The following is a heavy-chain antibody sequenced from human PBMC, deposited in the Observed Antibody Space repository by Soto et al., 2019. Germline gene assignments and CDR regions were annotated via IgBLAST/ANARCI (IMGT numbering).Heavy chain of an antibody. CDR3: AREGTYCGGDCYPPFDY. D-gene: IGHD2-21*02. J-gene: IGHJ4*02. CDR1: GGTFSSYA. V-gene: IGHV1-69*12. CDR2: IIPIFGTA. Sequence: QVQLVQSGAEVKKPGSSVNVSCKASGGTFSSYAISWVRQAPGQGLEWMGGIIPIFGTANYAQKFQGRVTITADESTSTAYMELSSLRSEDTAVYYCAREGTYCGGDCYPPFDYWGQGTLVTVSS.